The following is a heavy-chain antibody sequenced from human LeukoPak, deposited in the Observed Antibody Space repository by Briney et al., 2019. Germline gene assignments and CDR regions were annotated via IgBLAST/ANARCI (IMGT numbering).Heavy chain of an antibody. CDR2: VSRSNIYK. V-gene: IGHV3-21*01. CDR3: ANSRYDSSGYYGIIGY. Sequence: GGSLRLSCAASGFIFSSYTMNWARLAPGKGLEWVSSVSRSNIYKYYADSVKGRFTISRDNAKNSLYLQMNSLRAEDTAVYYCANSRYDSSGYYGIIGYWGQGTLVTVSS. D-gene: IGHD3-22*01. J-gene: IGHJ4*02. CDR1: GFIFSSYT.